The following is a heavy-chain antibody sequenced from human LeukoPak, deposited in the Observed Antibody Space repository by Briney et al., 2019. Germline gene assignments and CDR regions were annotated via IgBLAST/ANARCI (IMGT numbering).Heavy chain of an antibody. J-gene: IGHJ6*02. CDR3: ERHSAAGVPYYGMDV. Sequence: ESLKISRRGSGYSFTTYWIGWVRQMPGKGLEWMGLIYPGDSDTRYTPSFQGQVSMSADKSINTAYLQWSRLKASDTAIYYCERHSAAGVPYYGMDVWGQGTTVTVSS. D-gene: IGHD6-13*01. CDR2: IYPGDSDT. CDR1: GYSFTTYW. V-gene: IGHV5-51*01.